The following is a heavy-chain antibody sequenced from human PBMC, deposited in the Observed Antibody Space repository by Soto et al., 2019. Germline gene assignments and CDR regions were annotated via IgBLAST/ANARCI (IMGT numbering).Heavy chain of an antibody. CDR3: ASAGDSGAWISH. Sequence: QVPLVQSGAEVKKPGASVKVSCKASGYTFTNNGINWVRQATGQGLEWMGWMNPNSGSTGYAQKFQGRLAMTRNTAISTAYMELSSLRSDDTAVYYCASAGDSGAWISHWGQGTLVTVSS. J-gene: IGHJ4*02. CDR2: MNPNSGST. V-gene: IGHV1-8*01. CDR1: GYTFTNNG. D-gene: IGHD7-27*01.